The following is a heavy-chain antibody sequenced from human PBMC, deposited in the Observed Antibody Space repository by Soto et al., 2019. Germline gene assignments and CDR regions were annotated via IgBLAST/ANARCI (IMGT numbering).Heavy chain of an antibody. CDR3: ARRVAVVFATPDLYFDL. V-gene: IGHV3-64*01. Sequence: EVQLVESGGGLVQPGGSLRLSCAASGFTFSNYAMHWVRQAPGKGLEYVSSISSNGANTYYANSVKGRFTISRDNSKNTLYLQMGSLRAEDMAVYYCARRVAVVFATPDLYFDLWGRGTLVTVSS. J-gene: IGHJ2*01. D-gene: IGHD2-21*01. CDR1: GFTFSNYA. CDR2: ISSNGANT.